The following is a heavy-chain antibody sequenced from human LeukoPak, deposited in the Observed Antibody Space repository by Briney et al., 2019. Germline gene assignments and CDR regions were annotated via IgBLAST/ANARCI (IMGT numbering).Heavy chain of an antibody. CDR2: ISYDGSNK. Sequence: PGRSLRLSCAASGFTFSSYAMHWVRQAPGKGLEWVAVISYDGSNKYYADSVKGRFTISRDNSKNTLYLQMNSLRAEDTAVYYCAREGSGSSDPYDAFDIWGQGTMVTVSS. CDR3: AREGSGSSDPYDAFDI. J-gene: IGHJ3*02. D-gene: IGHD6-13*01. CDR1: GFTFSSYA. V-gene: IGHV3-30*04.